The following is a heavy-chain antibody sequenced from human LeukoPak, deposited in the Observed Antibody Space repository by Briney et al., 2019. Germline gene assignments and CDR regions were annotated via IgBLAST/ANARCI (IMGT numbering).Heavy chain of an antibody. V-gene: IGHV3-23*01. CDR2: ISPGGPT. CDR3: VKSRESSIWYSLGDY. J-gene: IGHJ4*02. D-gene: IGHD6-13*01. CDR1: GFPFSSHG. Sequence: GGSLRLSCAGSGFPFSSHGMNWVRQAPGKGLEWVSGISPGGPTYYADSVKGRFTISRDNSKNTLYLQMSSLRVEDTAVYYCVKSRESSIWYSLGDYWGQGTVVTVSS.